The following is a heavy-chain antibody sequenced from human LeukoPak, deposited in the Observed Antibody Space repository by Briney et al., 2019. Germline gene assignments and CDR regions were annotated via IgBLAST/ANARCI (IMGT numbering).Heavy chain of an antibody. CDR2: MSYDGSNK. Sequence: GRSLRLSCAASGFAFSSYAMHWVRQAPGKGLEWVAVMSYDGSNKYYADSVRGRFTISRDNSKNTLYLQMDSLRAEDTALYHCGKEDYWGQGTLVTVSS. CDR3: GKEDY. V-gene: IGHV3-30*04. J-gene: IGHJ4*02. CDR1: GFAFSSYA.